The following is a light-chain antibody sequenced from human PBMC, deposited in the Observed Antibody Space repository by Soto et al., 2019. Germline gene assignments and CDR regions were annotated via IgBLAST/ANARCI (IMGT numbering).Light chain of an antibody. CDR3: QQYGSSPQT. CDR1: QSVSSSY. Sequence: EIVLTQSPGTLSLSPGERATLSCRASQSVSSSYLAWYQQKPGQAPRLLIYGASSRATGIPDRFSGSGSGTDFTLTISRLDPEDFAVYYCQQYGSSPQTFGQGTKV. CDR2: GAS. V-gene: IGKV3-20*01. J-gene: IGKJ1*01.